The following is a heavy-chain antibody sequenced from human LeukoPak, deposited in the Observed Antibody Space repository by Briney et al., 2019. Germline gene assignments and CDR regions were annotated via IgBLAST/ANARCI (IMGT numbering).Heavy chain of an antibody. D-gene: IGHD3-22*01. J-gene: IGHJ4*02. CDR2: IYYSGST. Sequence: SQTLSLTCTVSGGSISSGDYYWSWIRQPPGKGLEWIGSIYYSGSTYYNPSLKSRVTISVDTSKNQFSLKLSSVTAADTAVYYCATRADSSGYYSDYWGQGTLVTVSS. CDR3: ATRADSSGYYSDY. CDR1: GGSISSGDYY. V-gene: IGHV4-39*07.